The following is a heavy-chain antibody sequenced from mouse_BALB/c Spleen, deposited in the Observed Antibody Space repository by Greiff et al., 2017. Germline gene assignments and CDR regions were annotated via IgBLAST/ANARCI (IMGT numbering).Heavy chain of an antibody. Sequence: VQLQQSGAELMKPGASVKISCKATGYTFSSYWIEWVKQRPGHGLEWIGEILPGSGSTNYNEKFKGKATFTADTSSNTAYMQLSSLTSEDSAVDYCARSEILRSYAMDYWGQGTSVTVSS. J-gene: IGHJ4*01. CDR3: ARSEILRSYAMDY. V-gene: IGHV1-9*01. CDR2: ILPGSGST. CDR1: GYTFSSYW. D-gene: IGHD1-1*01.